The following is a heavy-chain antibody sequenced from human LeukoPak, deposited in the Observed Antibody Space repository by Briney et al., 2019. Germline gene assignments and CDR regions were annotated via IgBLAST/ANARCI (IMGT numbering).Heavy chain of an antibody. D-gene: IGHD3-10*01. V-gene: IGHV4-30-4*08. J-gene: IGHJ4*02. CDR1: GGSISSGDYY. CDR2: IYYSGST. CDR3: ARHPYYYGSGSYGPFDY. Sequence: SETLSLTCTVSGGSISSGDYYWSWIRQPPGKGLEWIGYIYYSGSTYYNPSLKSRVTISVDTSKNQFSLKLSSVTAADTAVYYCARHPYYYGSGSYGPFDYWGQGTLVTVSS.